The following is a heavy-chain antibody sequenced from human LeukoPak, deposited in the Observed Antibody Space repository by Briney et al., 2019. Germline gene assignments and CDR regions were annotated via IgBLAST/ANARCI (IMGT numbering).Heavy chain of an antibody. CDR2: IYYSGST. V-gene: IGHV4-59*01. CDR1: GGSISSYY. J-gene: IGHJ6*04. D-gene: IGHD3-3*01. CDR3: ARVGDFWSAFDI. Sequence: KTSETLSLTCTVSGGSISSYYWSWIRQPPGKGLEWIGYIYYSGSTNYNPSLKSRVTISADTSKNQFSLKLSSVTAADTAVYYCARVGDFWSAFDIWGKGTTVTISS.